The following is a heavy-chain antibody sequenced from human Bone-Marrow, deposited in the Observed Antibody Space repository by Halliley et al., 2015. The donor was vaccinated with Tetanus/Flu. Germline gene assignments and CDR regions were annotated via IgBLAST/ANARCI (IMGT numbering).Heavy chain of an antibody. CDR3: AKGLRSVMVPVGSYYGLDV. Sequence: GRGGATNYADSVKGRFPISRDNPKNTLYLYLSILSADDTARYYCAKGLRSVMVPVGSYYGLDVWGQGTTVSVSS. CDR2: GRGGAT. J-gene: IGHJ6*02. V-gene: IGHV3-23*01. D-gene: IGHD3-10*01.